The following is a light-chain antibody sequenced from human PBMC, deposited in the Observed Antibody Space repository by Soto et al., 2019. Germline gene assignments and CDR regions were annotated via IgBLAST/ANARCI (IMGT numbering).Light chain of an antibody. CDR3: QQYSDSPPYT. J-gene: IGKJ2*01. V-gene: IGKV3-20*01. CDR2: GSS. CDR1: QSVDRAY. Sequence: EVVLTQSPGTLSLSPGERATLSCRASQSVDRAYLAWYQQKPGQAPRLLMYGSSNRASDIPDRFSGSGSGTDFTLTISRLEPKDFAVYYCQQYSDSPPYTFGQGTKLEIK.